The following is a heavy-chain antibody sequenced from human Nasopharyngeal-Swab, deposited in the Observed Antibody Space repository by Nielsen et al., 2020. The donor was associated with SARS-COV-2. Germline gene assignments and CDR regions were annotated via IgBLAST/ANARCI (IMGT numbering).Heavy chain of an antibody. Sequence: WVRQAPGQGLEWMGWTNPNSGGTNYAQKLQGWVTMTRDTSISTAYMELSRLRSDDTAVYYCARAAKGYCSSTSCYSIPEYYYYYMDVWGKGTTVTVSS. CDR3: ARAAKGYCSSTSCYSIPEYYYYYMDV. J-gene: IGHJ6*03. CDR2: TNPNSGGT. V-gene: IGHV1-2*04. D-gene: IGHD2-2*01.